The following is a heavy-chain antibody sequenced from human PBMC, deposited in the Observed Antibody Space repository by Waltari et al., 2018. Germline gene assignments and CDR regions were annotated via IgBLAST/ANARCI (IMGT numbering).Heavy chain of an antibody. CDR3: AREITGTTDY. J-gene: IGHJ4*02. V-gene: IGHV4-61*02. CDR2: IYASGST. CDR1: GGSISSGSYY. D-gene: IGHD1-20*01. Sequence: QVQLQGSGPGLVKPSQTLSLTCTVSGGSISSGSYYWSWIRQPAGKGLEWIGRIYASGSTNYNPSLKSRVTISVDTSKNQFSLKLSSVTAADTAVYYCAREITGTTDYWGQGTLVTVSS.